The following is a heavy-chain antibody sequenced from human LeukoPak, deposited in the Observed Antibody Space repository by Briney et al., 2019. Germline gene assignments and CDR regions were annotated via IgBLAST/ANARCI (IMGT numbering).Heavy chain of an antibody. CDR3: ARDRDKAPSSWYRPNDY. D-gene: IGHD6-13*01. J-gene: IGHJ4*02. V-gene: IGHV1-18*01. CDR2: ISAYNGNT. Sequence: ASVKVSCKASGYTFTSYGISWVRQAPGQGLEWMGWISAYNGNTNYAQKLQGRVTMTTDTSTSTAYMELRSLRSDDTAVYYCARDRDKAPSSWYRPNDYWGQGTLVTVSS. CDR1: GYTFTSYG.